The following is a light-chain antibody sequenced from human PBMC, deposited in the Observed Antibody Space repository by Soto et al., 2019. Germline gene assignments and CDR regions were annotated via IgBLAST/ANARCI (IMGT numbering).Light chain of an antibody. V-gene: IGKV1-39*01. CDR2: AAS. J-gene: IGKJ5*01. CDR3: QQYGSSPPIT. CDR1: QSISSY. Sequence: DIQMTHSPSXXSASVGDRVTITCRXSQSISSYLNWYQQKPGKAPKLLIYAASSLQSGVPSRFSGSGSGTDFTLTISSLQPEDFAVYYCQQYGSSPPITFGQGTRLEIK.